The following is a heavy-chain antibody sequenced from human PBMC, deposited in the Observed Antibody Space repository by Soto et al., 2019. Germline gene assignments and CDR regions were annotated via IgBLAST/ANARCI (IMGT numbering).Heavy chain of an antibody. J-gene: IGHJ3*01. CDR1: GYTFTGYH. CDR3: ATPRSPNSSYACDS. Sequence: QVQLVQSGPEVKKPGASMKVSCKASGYTFTGYHLYWVRQAPGQGLEWMGWINPNSGGTNYEQKFQDRVTITRDTSINTAYMELNSLRTDDRAVDYCATPRSPNSSYACDSWGQGTMVTVSS. D-gene: IGHD1-7*01. V-gene: IGHV1-2*02. CDR2: INPNSGGT.